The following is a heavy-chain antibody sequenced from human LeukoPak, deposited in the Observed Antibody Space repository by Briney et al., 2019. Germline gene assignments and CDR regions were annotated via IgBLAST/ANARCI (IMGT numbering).Heavy chain of an antibody. V-gene: IGHV4-39*07. CDR3: ARVLGSGSYRSPSRAYNWFDR. CDR2: MHYSWRF. CDR1: GDSISSSTYY. Sequence: SEAPSLPCSVSGDSISSSTYYWGWIRQPPGQGLEWIGSMHYSWRFFYNPSLKSRVIISAATSKNQFSLNLSSVTAADTAVYYCARVLGSGSYRSPSRAYNWFDRWGQGTLVTVSS. D-gene: IGHD3-10*01. J-gene: IGHJ5*02.